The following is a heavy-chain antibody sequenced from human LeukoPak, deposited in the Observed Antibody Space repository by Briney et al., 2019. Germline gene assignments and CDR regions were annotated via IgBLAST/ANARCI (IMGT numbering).Heavy chain of an antibody. CDR3: ATRVKTVAGTEGHWFDP. V-gene: IGHV4-34*01. J-gene: IGHJ5*02. D-gene: IGHD6-19*01. Sequence: PSETLSLTCAVYGGSFSGYYWSWIRQPPGKGLEWIGEINHSGSTNYNPCLKSRVTISVDTSKNQFSLNLSSVTAADTAVYYWATRVKTVAGTEGHWFDPWGQGTLVTVSS. CDR1: GGSFSGYY. CDR2: INHSGST.